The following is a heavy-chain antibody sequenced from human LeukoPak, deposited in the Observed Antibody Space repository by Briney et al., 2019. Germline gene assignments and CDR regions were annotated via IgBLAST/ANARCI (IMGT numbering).Heavy chain of an antibody. D-gene: IGHD3-22*01. CDR1: GYSISSPYY. CDR3: ARVRANYYDSSGYLLDY. Sequence: SETLSLTCTVSGYSISSPYYWGWIRQPPGKGLEWIGYIYYSGSTNYNPSLKSRVTISVDTSKNQFSLKLSSVTAADTAVYYCARVRANYYDSSGYLLDYWGQGTLVTVSS. CDR2: IYYSGST. V-gene: IGHV4-59*01. J-gene: IGHJ4*02.